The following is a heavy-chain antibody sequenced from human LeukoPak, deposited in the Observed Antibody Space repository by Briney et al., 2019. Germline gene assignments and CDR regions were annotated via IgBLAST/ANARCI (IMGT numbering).Heavy chain of an antibody. Sequence: SSETLSLTCTNLIGSIRSGDHYWSWIRQHPGKGMGWIGSLDYRGRTHYNPSLKSRVSMSVDTSKNQFSLKLSCVTSEDTAVYFCARLGMVIAVAGFFDYWGQGTLVTVSS. V-gene: IGHV4-31*03. CDR2: LDYRGRT. CDR3: ARLGMVIAVAGFFDY. D-gene: IGHD6-19*01. CDR1: IGSIRSGDHY. J-gene: IGHJ4*02.